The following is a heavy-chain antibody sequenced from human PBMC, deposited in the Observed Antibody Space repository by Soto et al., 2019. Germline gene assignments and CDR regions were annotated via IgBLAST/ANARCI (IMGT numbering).Heavy chain of an antibody. V-gene: IGHV4-30-4*01. CDR1: GGSMSSGDYY. D-gene: IGHD5-12*01. CDR3: ARREGGDSGYETYYFDY. J-gene: IGHJ4*02. CDR2: IYYSGST. Sequence: QVQLQESDPGLVKPSQTLSLTCTVSGGSMSSGDYYWSWIRQPPGKGLEWTGYIYYSGSTYYNPSLKSRVTISVDTSKNQFSLKLSSVTAADTAVYYCARREGGDSGYETYYFDYWGQGTLVTVSS.